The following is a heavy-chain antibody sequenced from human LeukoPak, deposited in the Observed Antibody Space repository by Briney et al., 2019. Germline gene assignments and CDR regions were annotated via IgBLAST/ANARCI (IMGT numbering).Heavy chain of an antibody. Sequence: SETLSLTCTVSGGSISSYYWSWIRQPPGKGLEWIGYIYYSGSTNYNPSLKSRVTISVDTSKNQFSLKLSSVTAADMAVYYCARTQQWLSPFDYWGQGTLVTVSS. CDR1: GGSISSYY. CDR2: IYYSGST. CDR3: ARTQQWLSPFDY. D-gene: IGHD6-19*01. J-gene: IGHJ4*02. V-gene: IGHV4-59*01.